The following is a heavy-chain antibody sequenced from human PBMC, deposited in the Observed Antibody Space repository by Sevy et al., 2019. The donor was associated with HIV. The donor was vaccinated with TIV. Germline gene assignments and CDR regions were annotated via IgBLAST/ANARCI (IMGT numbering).Heavy chain of an antibody. Sequence: ASVKVSCKASGYTFTTYGVTWVRQAPGQGLQWMGWMSTFNGETNSVQKLQGRVTMTTDTSTSTDYMELRSLRYDDTAVYYCARAYCSGGTCYNLAYWGQGTLVTVSS. CDR3: ARAYCSGGTCYNLAY. D-gene: IGHD2-15*01. CDR1: GYTFTTYG. J-gene: IGHJ4*02. V-gene: IGHV1-18*01. CDR2: MSTFNGET.